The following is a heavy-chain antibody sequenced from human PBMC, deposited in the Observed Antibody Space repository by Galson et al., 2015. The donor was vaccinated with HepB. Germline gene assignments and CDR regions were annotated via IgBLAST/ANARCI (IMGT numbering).Heavy chain of an antibody. CDR1: GFTFSGYA. J-gene: IGHJ6*02. V-gene: IGHV3-23*01. CDR3: AKDRKSPHSYYNGMDV. CDR2: ISGSGGTT. Sequence: SLRLSCAASGFTFSGYAMSWVRQAPGKGLEWVPAISGSGGTTYYADSVKGRLTSSRDNARNTMYLQMNSLRAEDTAVYYCAKDRKSPHSYYNGMDVWGQGTTVTVSS.